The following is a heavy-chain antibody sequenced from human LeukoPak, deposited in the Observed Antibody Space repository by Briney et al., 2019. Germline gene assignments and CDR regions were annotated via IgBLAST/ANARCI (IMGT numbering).Heavy chain of an antibody. J-gene: IGHJ4*02. CDR1: GGSYSGY. D-gene: IGHD3-10*01. V-gene: IGHV4-34*01. CDR3: ARARKQLYGSGRYY. CDR2: INHTGST. Sequence: PSETLSLTCAVYGGSYSGYWSWIRQPPGKGREWSGEINHTGSTNYNPSLKSRVTISVDTSKNQFSLNLSSLTAADTAVYYCARARKQLYGSGRYYWGQGTLVTVSS.